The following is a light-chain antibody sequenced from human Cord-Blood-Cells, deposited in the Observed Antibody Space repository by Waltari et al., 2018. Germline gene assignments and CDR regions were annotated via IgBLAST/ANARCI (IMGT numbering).Light chain of an antibody. CDR3: CSYAGSYTFA. J-gene: IGLJ2*01. CDR1: SSDVGGYNY. CDR2: DVS. V-gene: IGLV2-11*01. Sequence: SGSPGQSVTISCTGTSSDVGGYNYVSWYQQHPGKAPKLMIYDVSKRPSGVPDRFSGSKSGNTASLTISGLQAEDEADYYCCSYAGSYTFAFGGGTKLTVL.